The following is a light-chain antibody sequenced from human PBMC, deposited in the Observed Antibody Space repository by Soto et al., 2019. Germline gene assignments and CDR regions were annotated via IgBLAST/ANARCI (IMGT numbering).Light chain of an antibody. CDR2: GAS. CDR1: QSVSSK. V-gene: IGKV3-15*01. CDR3: QHYNNWPE. Sequence: EIVMTQSPATLSVSPGERATLSCRASQSVSSKLAWYQQKPGQAPRLLIYGASTRATGVPARFSGSGSGTEFTLTISSLQSEDFAVYYCQHYNNWPEFGQGTQVESK. J-gene: IGKJ1*01.